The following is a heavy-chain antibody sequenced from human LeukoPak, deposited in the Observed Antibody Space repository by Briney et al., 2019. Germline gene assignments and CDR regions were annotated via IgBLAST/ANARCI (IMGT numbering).Heavy chain of an antibody. D-gene: IGHD6-13*01. CDR2: ISYDGSNE. J-gene: IGHJ3*02. CDR1: GFTFSSYG. V-gene: IGHV3-30*18. CDR3: AKEEAADGDAFDI. Sequence: GGSLRLSCAASGFTFSSYGMHWVRQAPAKVLERVTAISYDGSNEYFADSVKGRFTISRDNSKNTPYLQMSSLRAEDTAVYYCAKEEAADGDAFDIWGQGTMVTVSS.